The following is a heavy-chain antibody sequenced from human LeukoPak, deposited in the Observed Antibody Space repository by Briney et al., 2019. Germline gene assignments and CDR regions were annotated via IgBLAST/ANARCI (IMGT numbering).Heavy chain of an antibody. D-gene: IGHD3-10*01. CDR1: GFTGSSKY. J-gene: IGHJ4*02. Sequence: GGSLRLSCAASGFTGSSKYMSWVRQAPGKGLEWVSVIYSGGSTYYADSVKGRFTISRDNSKNTLYLQMNSLTAEDTGVYYCARGYASESYYNGPGYWGQGTLVTVSS. V-gene: IGHV3-66*01. CDR3: ARGYASESYYNGPGY. CDR2: IYSGGST.